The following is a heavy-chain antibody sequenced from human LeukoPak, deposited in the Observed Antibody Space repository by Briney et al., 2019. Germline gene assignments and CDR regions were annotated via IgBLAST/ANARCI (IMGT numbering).Heavy chain of an antibody. CDR3: ARGRYRFRYSSGSHDAFDI. V-gene: IGHV4-34*01. D-gene: IGHD6-19*01. J-gene: IGHJ3*02. CDR2: INHSGST. Sequence: SETLSLTCAVYGGSFSGYYWSWIRRPPGKGLEWVGEINHSGSTNYNPPLKSRVTISVDTSRNQFSMKLSYVTAADTAVYYCARGRYRFRYSSGSHDAFDIWGQGTMVTVSS. CDR1: GGSFSGYY.